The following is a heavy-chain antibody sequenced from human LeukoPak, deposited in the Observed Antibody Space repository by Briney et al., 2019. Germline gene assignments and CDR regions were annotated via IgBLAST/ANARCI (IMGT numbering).Heavy chain of an antibody. V-gene: IGHV3-30*02. J-gene: IGHJ3*02. Sequence: GGSLRLSCAASGFTFSSYGMHWVRQAPGKGLEWVSFIRYDGSNEYYADSVRGRFTISRDNSKNTLYLQMNSLGAEDTAVYYCARDPGGDAGAFDIWGQGTMVTVSS. D-gene: IGHD2-21*02. CDR2: IRYDGSNE. CDR3: ARDPGGDAGAFDI. CDR1: GFTFSSYG.